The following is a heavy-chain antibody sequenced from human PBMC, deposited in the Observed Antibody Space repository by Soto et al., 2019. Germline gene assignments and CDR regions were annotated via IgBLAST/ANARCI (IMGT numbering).Heavy chain of an antibody. CDR2: INAGNGNT. V-gene: IGHV1-3*01. CDR3: GINWNYLLNWFDP. J-gene: IGHJ5*02. CDR1: GYTFTSYA. Sequence: ASVKVSCKASGYTFTSYAMHWVRQAPGQRLEWMGWINAGNGNTKYSQKFQGRVTITRDTSASTAYMELSSLRSEDTAVYYCGINWNYLLNWFDPWGQGTLVTVSS. D-gene: IGHD1-7*01.